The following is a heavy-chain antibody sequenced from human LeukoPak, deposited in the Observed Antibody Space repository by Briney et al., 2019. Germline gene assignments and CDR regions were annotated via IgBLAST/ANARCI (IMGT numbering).Heavy chain of an antibody. CDR3: ARGRTFDN. V-gene: IGHV4-59*01. Sequence: SETLSLTCTVSGGSISIYYWSWIRQPPGKGLEWIGYIYYSGSTDYNPSLKSRVTISVDTSKNQFSLKLSSVTAADTAVYYCARGRTFDNWGQGTLVTVSS. J-gene: IGHJ4*02. CDR2: IYYSGST. CDR1: GGSISIYY.